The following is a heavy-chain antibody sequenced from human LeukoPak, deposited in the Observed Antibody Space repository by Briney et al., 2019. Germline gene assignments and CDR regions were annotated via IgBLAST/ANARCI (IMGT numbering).Heavy chain of an antibody. Sequence: ASVKVSCKASGYTFTSYGISWVRQAPGQGLEWMGWISAYNGNTNYAQKLQGRVTMTTDTSTSTAYMELRSLRSDDTAVYYCARERDGNKAYYYYGMDVWGQGTTVTVSS. D-gene: IGHD5-24*01. J-gene: IGHJ6*02. CDR3: ARERDGNKAYYYYGMDV. CDR1: GYTFTSYG. CDR2: ISAYNGNT. V-gene: IGHV1-18*01.